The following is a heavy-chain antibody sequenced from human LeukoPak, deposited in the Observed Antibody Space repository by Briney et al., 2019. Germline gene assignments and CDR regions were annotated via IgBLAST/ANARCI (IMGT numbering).Heavy chain of an antibody. Sequence: PGGSLRLSCAASGFTFSNAWMSWVRQAPGKGLEWVGRIKSKTDGETTDYAAPVKGRFTISRDDSKNTLYLQINSLKTEDTAVYYCTTDPAYCGGDCPGYWGQGTLVTVSS. CDR2: IKSKTDGETT. J-gene: IGHJ4*02. V-gene: IGHV3-15*01. CDR1: GFTFSNAW. D-gene: IGHD2-21*02. CDR3: TTDPAYCGGDCPGY.